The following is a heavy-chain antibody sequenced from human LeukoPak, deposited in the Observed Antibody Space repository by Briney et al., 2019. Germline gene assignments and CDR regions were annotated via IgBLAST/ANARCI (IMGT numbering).Heavy chain of an antibody. Sequence: GRSLRLSCAASGFTFGSYVMHWVRQAPGKGLEWVAVISYDGRNKYFGDSVKGRFSISRDNSKNTLYLQMNSLRPDDTAMYYCAKDSQPGLAAAGTWVFQHWGQGTLVTVSS. V-gene: IGHV3-30*18. CDR2: ISYDGRNK. D-gene: IGHD6-13*01. CDR1: GFTFGSYV. CDR3: AKDSQPGLAAAGTWVFQH. J-gene: IGHJ1*01.